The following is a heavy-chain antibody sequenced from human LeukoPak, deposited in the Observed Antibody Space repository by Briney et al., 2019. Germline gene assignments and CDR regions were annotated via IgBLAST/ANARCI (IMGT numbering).Heavy chain of an antibody. V-gene: IGHV3-30*04. J-gene: IGHJ3*02. D-gene: IGHD4-23*01. CDR3: ARVSVDDAFDI. CDR1: GFTFSSYA. Sequence: GGSLRLSCAASGFTFSSYAMHWVRQAPGKGLEWVAVISYDGSNKYYADSVKGRFTISRDNSKNTLCLQMNSLRAEDTAVYYCARVSVDDAFDIWGQGTMVTVSS. CDR2: ISYDGSNK.